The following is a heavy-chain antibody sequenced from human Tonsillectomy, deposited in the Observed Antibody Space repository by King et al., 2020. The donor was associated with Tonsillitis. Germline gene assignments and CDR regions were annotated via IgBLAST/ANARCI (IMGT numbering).Heavy chain of an antibody. CDR2: IYHSGST. Sequence: QLQESGPGLVKPSETLSLTCAVSGYSISSGYYWGWIRQPPGKGLEWIGSIYHSGSTYYNPSLKSRVTISVDTSKNQFSLKLSSVTAADTAVYYCARSLEALWFGEGKSWFDPGGQGTLLTVSS. D-gene: IGHD3-10*01. J-gene: IGHJ5*02. V-gene: IGHV4-38-2*01. CDR1: GYSISSGYY. CDR3: ARSLEALWFGEGKSWFDP.